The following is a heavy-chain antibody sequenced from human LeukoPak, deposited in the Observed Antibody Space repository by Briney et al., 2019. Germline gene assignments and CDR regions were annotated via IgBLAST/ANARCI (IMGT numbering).Heavy chain of an antibody. Sequence: PSETLSLTCTVSGGSISSGGYYWSWIRQHPGKGLEWIGYIYYSGSTYYNPSLKSRVTISVDTSKNQFSLKLSSVTAADTAVYYCARHVAVAGMSALDNWGQGTLVTVSS. CDR3: ARHVAVAGMSALDN. CDR2: IYYSGST. J-gene: IGHJ4*02. D-gene: IGHD6-19*01. V-gene: IGHV4-31*03. CDR1: GGSISSGGYY.